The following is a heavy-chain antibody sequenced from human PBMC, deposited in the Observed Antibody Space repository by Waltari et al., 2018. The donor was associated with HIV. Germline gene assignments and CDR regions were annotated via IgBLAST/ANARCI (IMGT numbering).Heavy chain of an antibody. V-gene: IGHV3-30-3*01. J-gene: IGHJ4*02. CDR1: GLPFNPYA. CDR2: ISWDGSNK. D-gene: IGHD3-22*01. Sequence: QVQLVESGGGVVPPGRSLRLSCAASGLPFNPYALHWVRQAPGKGLEWVAVISWDGSNKHYADSVKGRCTISRDNSRNSLYLQMSSLRAEDTAVYYCGREGDYYDSSPFDYWGQGTLVTVSS. CDR3: GREGDYYDSSPFDY.